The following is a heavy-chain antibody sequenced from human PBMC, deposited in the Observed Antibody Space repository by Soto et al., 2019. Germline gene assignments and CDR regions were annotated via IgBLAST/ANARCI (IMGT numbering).Heavy chain of an antibody. D-gene: IGHD3-10*01. CDR3: ARDSIRGVDY. V-gene: IGHV4-30-2*01. Sequence: SEALSLTCAVSVGSISSGGYSWGWIRQPPGKGLEWIGYIYHSGSTYYNPSLKSRVTISVDRSKNQFSLKLSSVTAADTAVYYCARDSIRGVDYWGQGTLVTVSS. J-gene: IGHJ4*02. CDR1: VGSISSGGYS. CDR2: IYHSGST.